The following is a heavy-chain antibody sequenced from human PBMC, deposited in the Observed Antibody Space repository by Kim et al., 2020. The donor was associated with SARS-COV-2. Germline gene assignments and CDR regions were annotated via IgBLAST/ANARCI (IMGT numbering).Heavy chain of an antibody. V-gene: IGHV3-11*03. J-gene: IGHJ5*02. CDR3: ARSRVAARNRLFDP. D-gene: IGHD6-6*01. Sequence: ADSVKGRFTISRDNAKNSLYLQMNSLRAEDTAVYYCARSRVAARNRLFDPWGQGTLVTVSS.